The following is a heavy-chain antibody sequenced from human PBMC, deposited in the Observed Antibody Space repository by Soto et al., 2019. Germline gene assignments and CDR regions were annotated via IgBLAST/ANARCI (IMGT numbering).Heavy chain of an antibody. CDR2: ISGSGGST. D-gene: IGHD3-3*01. J-gene: IGHJ4*02. Sequence: EVQLLESGGDLVQPGGSLRLSCAASGFTFNNYALSWVRQAPGKGLEWVSAISGSGGSTYSADSVKGRFTISRDNSKNTLYLQINSLRAEDTAVYFCAKDVKGDFWSGYFDYWGQGTLVTVSS. CDR1: GFTFNNYA. CDR3: AKDVKGDFWSGYFDY. V-gene: IGHV3-23*01.